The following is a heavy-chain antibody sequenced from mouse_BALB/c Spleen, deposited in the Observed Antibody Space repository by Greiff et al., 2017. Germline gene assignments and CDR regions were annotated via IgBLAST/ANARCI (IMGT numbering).Heavy chain of an antibody. J-gene: IGHJ4*01. D-gene: IGHD2-1*01. Sequence: EVKLMESGGGLVKPGGSLKLSCAASGFTFSSYAMSWVRQSPEKRLEWVAEISSGGSYTYYPDTVTGRFTISRDNAKNTLYLEMSSLRSEDTAMYYCARIYYDYYAMDYWGQGTSVTVSS. CDR1: GFTFSSYA. CDR2: ISSGGSYT. CDR3: ARIYYDYYAMDY. V-gene: IGHV5-9-4*01.